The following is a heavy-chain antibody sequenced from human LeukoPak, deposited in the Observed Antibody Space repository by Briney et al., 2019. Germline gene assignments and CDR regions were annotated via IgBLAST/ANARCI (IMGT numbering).Heavy chain of an antibody. CDR1: GGSISSGSYY. J-gene: IGHJ5*02. CDR3: ARRWNWFDP. CDR2: IYTSGST. V-gene: IGHV4-61*02. D-gene: IGHD4-23*01. Sequence: SETLSLTCTVSGGSISSGSYYWSWIRQPAGKGLEWIGRIYTSGSTNYNPSLKSRATISVDTSKNQFSLKVSSVTAADTAVYYCARRWNWFDPWGQGTLVTVSS.